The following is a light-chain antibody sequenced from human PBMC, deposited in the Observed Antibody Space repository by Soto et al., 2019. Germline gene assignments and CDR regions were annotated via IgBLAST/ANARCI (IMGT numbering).Light chain of an antibody. CDR2: DAS. CDR3: QRSCWQWT. V-gene: IGKV1-5*01. J-gene: IGKJ1*01. CDR1: QNISTS. Sequence: DIQMTQSPSTLSASVGDRVTITCRASQNISTSLAWYQQTPGKAPKLLISDASTLQSGVPSRFGGSGAGAEFPLISTSLQPDDVTTYYCQRSCWQWTFGQGTKVDI.